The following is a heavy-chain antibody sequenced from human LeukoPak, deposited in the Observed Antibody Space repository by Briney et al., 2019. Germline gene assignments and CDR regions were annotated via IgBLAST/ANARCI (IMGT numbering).Heavy chain of an antibody. V-gene: IGHV3-11*01. D-gene: IGHD3-9*01. CDR3: ARDSTLTGYSSDY. CDR2: ISSSGSTI. CDR1: GFTFSDYY. Sequence: GGSLRLSCAASGFTFSDYYMSWIRQAPGKGLEWVSYISSSGSTIYYADSAKGRFTISRDNAKNSLYLQMNSLRAEDTAVYYCARDSTLTGYSSDYWGQGTLVTVSS. J-gene: IGHJ4*02.